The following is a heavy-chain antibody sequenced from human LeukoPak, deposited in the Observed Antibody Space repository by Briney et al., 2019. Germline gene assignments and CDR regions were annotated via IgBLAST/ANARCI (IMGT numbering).Heavy chain of an antibody. CDR3: ARQYCSSASCFFDY. Sequence: SETLSLTCAVYVGSFSGYYWSWIRQPPGKGLEWIGEINHSGSTSHNPSLKTRVTMSVDTSKNQFSLKLSPVTAADTAVYYCARQYCSSASCFFDYWGQGTLVTVSS. J-gene: IGHJ4*02. CDR2: INHSGST. V-gene: IGHV4-34*01. D-gene: IGHD2-2*01. CDR1: VGSFSGYY.